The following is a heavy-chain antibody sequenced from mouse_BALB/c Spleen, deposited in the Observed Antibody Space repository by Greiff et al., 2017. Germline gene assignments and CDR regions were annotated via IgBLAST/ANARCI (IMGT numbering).Heavy chain of an antibody. J-gene: IGHJ4*01. CDR2: IYHGNSDT. D-gene: IGHD2-3*01. Sequence: EVQLQQSGTVLARPGASVKMSCKASGYSFTSYWMHWVKQRPGQGLEWIGAIYHGNSDTSYNQKFKGKAKLTAVTSASTAYMELSSLTNEDSAVYYCKISRIYDGYYEAMDYWGQGTSVTVSS. CDR3: KISRIYDGYYEAMDY. V-gene: IGHV1-5*01. CDR1: GYSFTSYW.